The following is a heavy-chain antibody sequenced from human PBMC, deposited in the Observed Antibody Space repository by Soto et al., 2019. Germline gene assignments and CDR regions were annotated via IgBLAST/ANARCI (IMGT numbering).Heavy chain of an antibody. Sequence: QVQLVESGGGVVQPGRSLKLSCLASGFTFNDYAMHWVRQAPGKGLEWVALISYDESNKDYADSVKGRFTISRDNSKNALYLQINSLRSEDTAVYYCAKRRLATYDFWGGCDSWGQGTLVTVSS. V-gene: IGHV3-30*18. CDR1: GFTFNDYA. CDR3: AKRRLATYDFWGGCDS. J-gene: IGHJ4*02. CDR2: ISYDESNK. D-gene: IGHD3-3*01.